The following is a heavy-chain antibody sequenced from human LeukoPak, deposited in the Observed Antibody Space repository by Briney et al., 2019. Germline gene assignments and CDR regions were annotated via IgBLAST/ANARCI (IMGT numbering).Heavy chain of an antibody. J-gene: IGHJ3*02. CDR1: GYTFTSYG. D-gene: IGHD5-18*01. CDR2: ISAYNGNT. Sequence: ASVKVSCKASGYTFTSYGISWVRQAPGQGLEWMGWISAYNGNTNYAQKLQGRVTMTTDTSTSTAYMELRSLRSDDTAVYYCATANRGYSYGYAFDIWGQGTMVTVSS. CDR3: ATANRGYSYGYAFDI. V-gene: IGHV1-18*01.